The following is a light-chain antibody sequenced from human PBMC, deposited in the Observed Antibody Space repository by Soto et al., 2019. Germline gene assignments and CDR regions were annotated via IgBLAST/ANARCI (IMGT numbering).Light chain of an antibody. V-gene: IGKV3D-15*01. Sequence: EIVMTQFPATLSVSPGESATLFCRASESISSNLAWYQQRPGQAPRLLIYGASTRATGIPARFSGSGSGTEFSLTISSLKSEDFVVYYCQQYNKWPPITFGQGTRLEIK. CDR1: ESISSN. CDR2: GAS. J-gene: IGKJ5*01. CDR3: QQYNKWPPIT.